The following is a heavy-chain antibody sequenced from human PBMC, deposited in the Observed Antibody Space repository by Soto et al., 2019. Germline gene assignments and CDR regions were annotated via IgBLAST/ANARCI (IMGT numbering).Heavy chain of an antibody. D-gene: IGHD5-18*01. CDR3: ARDRVSMDTAMFFDY. CDR2: IYYSGST. J-gene: IGHJ4*02. CDR1: GGSISSGDYY. V-gene: IGHV4-30-4*01. Sequence: SETLSLTCTVSGGSISSGDYYWSWIRQPPGKGLEWIGYIYYSGSTYYNPSLKSRVTISVDTSKNQFSLKLSSVTAADTAVYYCARDRVSMDTAMFFDYWGQGTLVNVSS.